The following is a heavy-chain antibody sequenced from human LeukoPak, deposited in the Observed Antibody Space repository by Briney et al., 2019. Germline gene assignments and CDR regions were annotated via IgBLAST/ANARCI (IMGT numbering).Heavy chain of an antibody. D-gene: IGHD5-12*01. CDR3: ARGKGYSGYDFAFDI. J-gene: IGHJ3*02. CDR1: GGSISSVGYS. Sequence: SETLSLTCAVSGGSISSVGYSRSWIRQPPGRGLEWIGYIYHSGSTYYNPALKSRVTISVDRSKNQFSLKLSSVTAADTAVYYCARGKGYSGYDFAFDIWGQGTMVTVSS. CDR2: IYHSGST. V-gene: IGHV4-30-2*01.